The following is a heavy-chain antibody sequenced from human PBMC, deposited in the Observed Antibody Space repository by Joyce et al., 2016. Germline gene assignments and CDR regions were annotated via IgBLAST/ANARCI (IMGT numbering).Heavy chain of an antibody. Sequence: QVQLVESGGGVVQPGMSLRLSCAASGFTFSSYGMHWFRQAPGKGLEWVAVISYDGSNKHYRDSVKGRFTISRDNSKNTLYLQMNDLRAEDTAVYYCAKFFMSATPSPNDAFDIWGQGTMVTVSS. CDR1: GFTFSSYG. J-gene: IGHJ3*02. V-gene: IGHV3-30*18. CDR3: AKFFMSATPSPNDAFDI. CDR2: ISYDGSNK. D-gene: IGHD2-2*01.